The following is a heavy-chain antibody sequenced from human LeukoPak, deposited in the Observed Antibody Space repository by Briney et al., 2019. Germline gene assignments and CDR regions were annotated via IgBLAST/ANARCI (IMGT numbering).Heavy chain of an antibody. CDR3: ARLGSSSSLSTRGHYYYYMDV. Sequence: PSETLSLTCTVSGGSISSSSYYWGWIRQPPGKGLEWIGSIYYSGSTYYNPSLKSRVTISVDTSKNQFSLKLSSVTAADTAVYYCARLGSSSSLSTRGHYYYYMDVWGKGTTVTVSS. V-gene: IGHV4-39*01. D-gene: IGHD6-6*01. CDR1: GGSISSSSYY. CDR2: IYYSGST. J-gene: IGHJ6*03.